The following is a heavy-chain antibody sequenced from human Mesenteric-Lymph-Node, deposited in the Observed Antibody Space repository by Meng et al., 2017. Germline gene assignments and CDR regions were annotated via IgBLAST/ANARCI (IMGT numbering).Heavy chain of an antibody. V-gene: IGHV3-7*01. Sequence: GESLKISCAASGFTFRKCWMSWVRQAPGKGLEWVANIKEDGSTIFYAASVKGRFTISRDNAQNSLYLQMNSLRAEDTAVYYCAKDLGTTVTGDYYYYYGMDVWGQGTTVTVSS. CDR3: AKDLGTTVTGDYYYYYGMDV. CDR1: GFTFRKCW. D-gene: IGHD4-17*01. CDR2: IKEDGSTI. J-gene: IGHJ6*02.